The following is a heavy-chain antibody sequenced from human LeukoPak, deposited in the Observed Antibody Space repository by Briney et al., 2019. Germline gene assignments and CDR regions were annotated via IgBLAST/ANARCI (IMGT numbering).Heavy chain of an antibody. CDR2: IYYNGSPY. CDR1: GDSIGSRAYY. CDR3: ARVNSVVVVPSTRHFDY. Sequence: SETLSLTCTVSGDSIGSRAYYWGWIRQPPGKGLEWIGSIYYNGSPYYYNPSLKSRVTISLDTSKNQFSLKLTSVTAADTAVYYCARVNSVVVVPSTRHFDYWGQGTLVTVSS. D-gene: IGHD2-15*01. J-gene: IGHJ4*02. V-gene: IGHV4-39*07.